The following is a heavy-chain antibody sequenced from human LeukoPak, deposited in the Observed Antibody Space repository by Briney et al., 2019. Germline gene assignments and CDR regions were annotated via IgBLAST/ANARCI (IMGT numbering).Heavy chain of an antibody. J-gene: IGHJ4*02. CDR1: GYTFNSYG. CDR2: ISAYNGNT. V-gene: IGHV1-18*01. CDR3: AKRASGSGTSLYYFDY. D-gene: IGHD3-10*01. Sequence: ASVTVSCKASGYTFNSYGVSWVRLAPGQGLEWMGSISAYNGNTDYAQKLQGRVTMTTDTSTSTAYMELRSLRSDDTAVYYCAKRASGSGTSLYYFDYWGQGTLVTVSS.